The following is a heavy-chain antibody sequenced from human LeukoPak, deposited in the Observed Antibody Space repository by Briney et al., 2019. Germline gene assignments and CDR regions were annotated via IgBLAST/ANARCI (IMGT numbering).Heavy chain of an antibody. CDR1: GFTFDDYA. CDR3: AKGRISYGYIVVVPAAPFDI. J-gene: IGHJ3*02. V-gene: IGHV3-9*01. D-gene: IGHD2-2*01. CDR2: ISWNSGSI. Sequence: QSGGSLRLSCAASGFTFDDYAMHWVRQAPGKGLEWVSGISWNSGSIGYADSVKGRFTISRDNAKNSLYLQMNSLRAEDTALYYCAKGRISYGYIVVVPAAPFDIWGQGTMVTVSS.